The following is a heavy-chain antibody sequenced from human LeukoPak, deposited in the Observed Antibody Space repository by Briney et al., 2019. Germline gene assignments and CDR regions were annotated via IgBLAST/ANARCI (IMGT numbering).Heavy chain of an antibody. V-gene: IGHV3-66*01. D-gene: IGHD2-2*01. CDR2: IYSGGST. Sequence: GGSLRLSCAASEFSVGSNYMTWVRQAPGKGLEWVSLIYSGGSTYYADSVKGRFTISRDNSKNTLYLQMNSLRAEDTAVYYCARDSPAAIYYYYYMDVWGKGTTVTISS. J-gene: IGHJ6*03. CDR3: ARDSPAAIYYYYYMDV. CDR1: EFSVGSNY.